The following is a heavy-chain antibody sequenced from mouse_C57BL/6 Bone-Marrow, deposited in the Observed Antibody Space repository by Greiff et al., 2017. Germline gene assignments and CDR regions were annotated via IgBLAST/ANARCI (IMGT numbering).Heavy chain of an antibody. J-gene: IGHJ3*01. V-gene: IGHV5-4*01. CDR1: GFTFSSYA. Sequence: EVQWVESGGGLVKPGGSLKLSCAASGFTFSSYAMSWVRQTPEKRLEWVATISDGGSYTYYPDNVKGRFTISRDNAKNNLYLQMSHLKSEDTAMYYCARDYGSSLAWFAYWGQGTLVTVSA. D-gene: IGHD1-1*01. CDR2: ISDGGSYT. CDR3: ARDYGSSLAWFAY.